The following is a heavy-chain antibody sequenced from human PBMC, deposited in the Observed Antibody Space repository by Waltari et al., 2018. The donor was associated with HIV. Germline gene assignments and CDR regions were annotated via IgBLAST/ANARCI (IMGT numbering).Heavy chain of an antibody. CDR1: GLPFRSYA. CDR3: AKGRTVPRFDY. V-gene: IGHV3-23*01. Sequence: EVQLLESGGGLVQPGGSLRLSCAASGLPFRSYAMRWVRQAPGKGLEWVSAISGRGGSTYYADSVKGRFTISRDNSKNTLYLQMNSLRAEDTAVYYCAKGRTVPRFDYWGQGTLVTVSS. CDR2: ISGRGGST. D-gene: IGHD4-17*01. J-gene: IGHJ4*02.